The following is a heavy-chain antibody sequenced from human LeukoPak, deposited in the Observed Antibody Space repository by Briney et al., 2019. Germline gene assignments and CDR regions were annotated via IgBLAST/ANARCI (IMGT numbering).Heavy chain of an antibody. CDR2: IGAYNGNP. CDR3: AREDPGGAFDV. CDR1: GYTFSKYA. D-gene: IGHD3-16*01. J-gene: IGHJ3*01. V-gene: IGHV1-18*01. Sequence: GASVKVSCKASGYTFSKYAISWVRQAPGQGLEWMGWIGAYNGNPDYTQSLQGRVTMTTDTSTSTAYMELRSLKSDDTAVYYCAREDPGGAFDVWGRGTMVTVS.